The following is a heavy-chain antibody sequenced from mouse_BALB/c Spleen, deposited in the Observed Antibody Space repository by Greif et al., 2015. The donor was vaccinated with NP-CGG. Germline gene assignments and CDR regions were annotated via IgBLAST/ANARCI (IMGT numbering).Heavy chain of an antibody. CDR1: GFSLSTSGMG. J-gene: IGHJ4*01. CDR3: ARRERDYYAMDY. Sequence: LKQSGPGILQPSQTLSLTCSFSGFSLSTSGMGVSWIRQPSGKGLEWLAHIYWDDDKRYNPSLKSRLTISKDTSSNQVVLKITSVDTADTATYYCARRERDYYAMDYWGQGTSFTVSS. V-gene: IGHV8-12*01. CDR2: IYWDDDK.